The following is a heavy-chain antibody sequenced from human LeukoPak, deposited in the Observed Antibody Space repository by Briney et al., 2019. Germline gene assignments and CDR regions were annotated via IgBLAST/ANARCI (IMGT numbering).Heavy chain of an antibody. CDR3: ARGQYYDFWSGYYLFDY. J-gene: IGHJ4*02. D-gene: IGHD3-3*01. CDR2: IYYSGST. Sequence: SETLSLTCTVSGGSISSYYWSWIRQPPGKGLEWIGYIYYSGSTNYNPSLKSRVTISVDTSKNQFSLKLSSVTAADTAVYYCARGQYYDFWSGYYLFDYWGQGTLVTVSS. V-gene: IGHV4-59*01. CDR1: GGSISSYY.